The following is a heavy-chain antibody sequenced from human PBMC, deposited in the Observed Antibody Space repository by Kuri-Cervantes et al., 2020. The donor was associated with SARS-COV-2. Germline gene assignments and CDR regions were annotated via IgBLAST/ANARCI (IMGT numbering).Heavy chain of an antibody. D-gene: IGHD2-2*01. CDR3: ARDPGYCSSTSCYVAYFDY. CDR2: ISSSSSYI. Sequence: GESLKISCAASGFTFSSYSMNWVRQAPGKGLEWVSSISSSSSYIYYADSVKGRFTISRDNAKNSLYLQMNSLRAEDTAVYYCARDPGYCSSTSCYVAYFDYWGQGTLVTVSS. J-gene: IGHJ4*02. V-gene: IGHV3-21*01. CDR1: GFTFSSYS.